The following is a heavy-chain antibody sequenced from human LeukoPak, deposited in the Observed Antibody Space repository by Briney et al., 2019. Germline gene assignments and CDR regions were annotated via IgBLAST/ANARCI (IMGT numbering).Heavy chain of an antibody. J-gene: IGHJ4*02. V-gene: IGHV3-30-3*01. CDR1: GFTFSSYA. D-gene: IGHD1-26*01. Sequence: QTGGSLRLSCAASGFTFSSYAMHWVRQAPGKGLEWVAVISYDGSNKYYADSVKGRFTISRDNSKNTLYLQMNSLRAEDTAVYYCARDSYSGSLDYWGQGTLVTVSS. CDR2: ISYDGSNK. CDR3: ARDSYSGSLDY.